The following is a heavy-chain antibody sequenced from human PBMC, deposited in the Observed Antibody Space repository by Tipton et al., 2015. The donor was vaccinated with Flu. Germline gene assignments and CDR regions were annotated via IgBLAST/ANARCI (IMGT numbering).Heavy chain of an antibody. Sequence: SLRLSCAASGFTFSSYAMSWVRQAPGKGLEWVSAISGSGGSTYYADSVKGRFTISRDNSKNTLYLQMNSLRAEDTALYYCAKDSGIVVVPAAMTGVYGMDVWGQGATVTVSS. CDR2: ISGSGGST. J-gene: IGHJ6*02. CDR3: AKDSGIVVVPAAMTGVYGMDV. D-gene: IGHD2-2*01. V-gene: IGHV3-23*01. CDR1: GFTFSSYA.